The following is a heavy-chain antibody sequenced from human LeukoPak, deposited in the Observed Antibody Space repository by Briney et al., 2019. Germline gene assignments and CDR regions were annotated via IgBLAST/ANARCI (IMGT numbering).Heavy chain of an antibody. D-gene: IGHD6-6*01. CDR2: IRHDEANS. CDR1: GFNLNSYA. V-gene: IGHV3-30*02. J-gene: IGHJ4*02. CDR3: AKEYTPSSPLGELVS. Sequence: GGSLRLSCAVSGFNLNSYAMHWVRQAPGKGLEWVAVIRHDEANSFYADSVQGRFTISRDTSKKLLYLQMNRLRVEDTAVYYCAKEYTPSSPLGELVSWGQGAMVTVS.